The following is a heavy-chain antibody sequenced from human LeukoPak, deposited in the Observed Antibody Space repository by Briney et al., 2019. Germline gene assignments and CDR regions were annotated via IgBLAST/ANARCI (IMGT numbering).Heavy chain of an antibody. J-gene: IGHJ5*02. V-gene: IGHV4-4*07. CDR3: ARDLSAGHSSRGFDP. CDR2: IYTSGST. D-gene: IGHD6-13*01. Sequence: SETLSLTCTVSGGSISSYCWSWIRQPAGKGLEWIGRIYTSGSTNYNPSLKSRVTMSVDTSKNQFSLKLSSVTAADTAVFYCARDLSAGHSSRGFDPWGQGTLVTVSS. CDR1: GGSISSYC.